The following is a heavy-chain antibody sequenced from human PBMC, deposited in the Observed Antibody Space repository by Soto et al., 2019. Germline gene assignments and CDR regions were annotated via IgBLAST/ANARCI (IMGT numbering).Heavy chain of an antibody. CDR1: GFTFTSSA. CDR2: IVVGSGNT. D-gene: IGHD3-22*01. V-gene: IGHV1-58*01. CDR3: AADFYYDSSGYYPRPFDY. J-gene: IGHJ4*02. Sequence: SVKVSCKASGFTFTSSAVHWVRQARGQRLEWIGWIVVGSGNTNYAQKFQERVTITRDMSTSTAYMELSSLRSEDTAVYYCAADFYYDSSGYYPRPFDYWGQGTLVTVSS.